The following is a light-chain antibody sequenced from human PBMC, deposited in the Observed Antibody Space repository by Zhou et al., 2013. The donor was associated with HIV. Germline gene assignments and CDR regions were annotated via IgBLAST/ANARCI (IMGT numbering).Light chain of an antibody. V-gene: IGKV1-39*01. Sequence: DIQMTQSPSSLSASVGDRVTITCRASQSISSYLNWYQQKPGKAPKILIYAASSLQSGVPSRFSGSGSGTDFTLTINSLQPEDFATYYCQQSYSTPLTFGRRDRTVEIK. CDR1: QSISSY. CDR2: AAS. J-gene: IGKJ4*01. CDR3: QQSYSTPLT.